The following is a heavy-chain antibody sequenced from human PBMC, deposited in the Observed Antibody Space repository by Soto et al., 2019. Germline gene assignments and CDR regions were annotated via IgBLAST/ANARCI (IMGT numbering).Heavy chain of an antibody. J-gene: IGHJ3*02. CDR3: ARGRYDILTGYPRAFDI. D-gene: IGHD3-9*01. CDR2: ISAYNGNT. V-gene: IGHV1-18*04. CDR1: GYTFTSYG. Sequence: ASVKVSCKASGYTFTSYGISWVRQAPGQGLEWMGWISAYNGNTNYAQKLQGRVTMTTDTSTSTAYMELRSLRSDDTAVYDCARGRYDILTGYPRAFDIWGQGTMVTVSS.